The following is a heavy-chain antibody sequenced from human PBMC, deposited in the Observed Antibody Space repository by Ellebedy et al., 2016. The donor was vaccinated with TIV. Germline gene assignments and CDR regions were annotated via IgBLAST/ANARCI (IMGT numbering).Heavy chain of an antibody. D-gene: IGHD3-9*01. CDR3: IREHYDILTDSEYNYYYYYYMDV. Sequence: GGSLRLXXAASGFTFSGSGMHWVRQASGKGLEWVGRIRSKTNNYATVHAASVKGRFIISRDDSQNTAYLQMNSLKTEDTAVYYCIREHYDILTDSEYNYYYYYYMDVWGKGTTVTVSS. V-gene: IGHV3-73*01. CDR2: IRSKTNNYAT. CDR1: GFTFSGSG. J-gene: IGHJ6*03.